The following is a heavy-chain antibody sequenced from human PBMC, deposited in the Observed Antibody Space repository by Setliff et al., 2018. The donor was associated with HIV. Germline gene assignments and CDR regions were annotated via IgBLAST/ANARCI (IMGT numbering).Heavy chain of an antibody. D-gene: IGHD3-16*02. Sequence: KTSETLSLTCTVSGGSISSGGYYWSWIRQHPGKGLEWIGYTYYSGSTYYNPSLKSRVTISVDTSKNQFSLKLSSVTAADTAVYYCARAAPYYDYVWGSYRHFDYWGQGTLVTVSS. CDR3: ARAAPYYDYVWGSYRHFDY. CDR2: TYYSGST. V-gene: IGHV4-31*03. J-gene: IGHJ4*02. CDR1: GGSISSGGYY.